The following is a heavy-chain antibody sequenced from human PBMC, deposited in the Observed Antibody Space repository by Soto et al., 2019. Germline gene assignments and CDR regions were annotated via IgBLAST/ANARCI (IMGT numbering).Heavy chain of an antibody. CDR1: GYTFTSYY. CDR2: INPSGGST. D-gene: IGHD3-22*01. J-gene: IGHJ4*02. CDR3: ARGGSITMIVVSGNDY. V-gene: IGHV1-46*03. Sequence: ASVKVSCKASGYTFTSYYMHWVRQAPGQGLEWMGIINPSGGSTSYAQKFQGRVTMTRDTSTSTVYMELSSLRSEDTAVYYCARGGSITMIVVSGNDYWGQGTLVTVSS.